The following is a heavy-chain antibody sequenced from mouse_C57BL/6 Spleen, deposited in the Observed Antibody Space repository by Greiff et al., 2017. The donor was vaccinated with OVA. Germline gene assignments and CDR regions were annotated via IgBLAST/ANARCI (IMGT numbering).Heavy chain of an antibody. J-gene: IGHJ2*01. D-gene: IGHD3-2*02. Sequence: EVQLQQSGPELVKPGASVKISCKASGSTFTDYYMNWVKQSHGKSLEWIGDINPNNGGTSYNQKFKGKATLPVDKSSSTAYMELRSQTSEDSAVYYCARDSSGYVDYLDYWGQGTTLTVTS. CDR3: ARDSSGYVDYLDY. CDR1: GSTFTDYY. V-gene: IGHV1-26*01. CDR2: INPNNGGT.